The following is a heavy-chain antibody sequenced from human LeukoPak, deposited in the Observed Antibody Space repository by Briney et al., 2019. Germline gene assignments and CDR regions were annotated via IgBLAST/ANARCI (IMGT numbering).Heavy chain of an antibody. CDR2: ISGSGGST. V-gene: IGHV3-23*01. D-gene: IGHD2-2*01. CDR1: GFTFSSYE. CDR3: AKWGGYCSSTSCPGGY. Sequence: PGGSLRLSCAASGFTFSSYEMNWVRQAPGKGLEWVSAISGSGGSTYYADSVKGRFTISRDNSKNTLYLQMNSLRAEDTAVYYCAKWGGYCSSTSCPGGYWGQGTLVTVSS. J-gene: IGHJ4*02.